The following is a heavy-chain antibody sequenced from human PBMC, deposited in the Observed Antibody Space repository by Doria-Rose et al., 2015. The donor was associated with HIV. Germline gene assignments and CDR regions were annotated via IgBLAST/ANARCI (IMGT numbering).Heavy chain of an antibody. V-gene: IGHV2-26*01. CDR1: GVSLSSPGMG. CDR2: MFSDDET. J-gene: IGHJ4*02. Sequence: QVTLKESGPVLVKPTETLTLTCTVSGVSLSSPGMGVSWIRQPPANALEWLANMFSDDETSYNTSLKSRLTISRRTSRSQVVFTMTDMDPVDTATYYCAGINSSRWYHKYYFDFWGQAILGIVTA. CDR3: AGINSSRWYHKYYFDF. D-gene: IGHD6-13*01.